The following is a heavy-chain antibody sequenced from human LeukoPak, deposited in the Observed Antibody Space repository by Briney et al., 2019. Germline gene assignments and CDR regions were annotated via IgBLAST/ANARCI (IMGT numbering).Heavy chain of an antibody. Sequence: ASVKVSCKVSGYTLTGLSMHWVRQAPGKGPEWLGGFDPEDGETIYAQKFQGRVTRTEDTSTDTAYMELSSLRSEDTAVYYCATNPLWFGELLYESDYWGQGTLVTVSS. V-gene: IGHV1-24*01. CDR3: ATNPLWFGELLYESDY. J-gene: IGHJ4*02. CDR2: FDPEDGET. CDR1: GYTLTGLS. D-gene: IGHD3-10*01.